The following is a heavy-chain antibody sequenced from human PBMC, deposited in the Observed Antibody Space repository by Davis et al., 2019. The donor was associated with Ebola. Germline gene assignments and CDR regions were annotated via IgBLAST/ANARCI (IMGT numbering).Heavy chain of an antibody. CDR3: ARSPSGSWYYFDY. J-gene: IGHJ4*02. CDR2: IDHGGST. CDR1: TGSFSGFS. D-gene: IGHD3-10*01. V-gene: IGHV4-34*01. Sequence: SETLSLTCAVYTGSFSGFSWSWIRQPPGKGLEWLGDIDHGGSTNYNPSLKSRVTISADTSKNQFSLKLNSLTAADTAVYYCARSPSGSWYYFDYWGQGTLVTVSS.